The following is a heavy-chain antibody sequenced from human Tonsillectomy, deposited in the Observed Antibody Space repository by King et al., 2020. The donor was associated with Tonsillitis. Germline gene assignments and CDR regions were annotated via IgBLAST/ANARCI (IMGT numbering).Heavy chain of an antibody. CDR2: IRDNSNYK. V-gene: IGHV3-21*01. D-gene: IGHD3-22*01. CDR3: AKDKGAGFYDTSRGAFDI. Sequence: VQLVESGGGLGKPGGSLRLSCATSGFTFRNYHMKWVRQAPGKGLEWVSSIRDNSNYKYSAHSLKGRVTISRANAKSSLYLQMDSLRAEDTAVYYCAKDKGAGFYDTSRGAFDIWGQGTRSPSLQ. CDR1: GFTFRNYH. J-gene: IGHJ3*02.